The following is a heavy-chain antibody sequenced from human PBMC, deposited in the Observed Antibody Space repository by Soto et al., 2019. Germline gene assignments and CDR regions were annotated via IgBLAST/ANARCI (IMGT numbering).Heavy chain of an antibody. D-gene: IGHD3-22*01. Sequence: GGSLRLSCAASGFTFSSYAMSWVRQAPGKGLEWVSAISGSGGSTYYADSVKGRFTISRDNSKKPLYLQMNSLRAEDTAVYYCAKELSSSGYYQGVDYWGQGTLVTVSS. J-gene: IGHJ4*02. CDR1: GFTFSSYA. CDR3: AKELSSSGYYQGVDY. CDR2: ISGSGGST. V-gene: IGHV3-23*01.